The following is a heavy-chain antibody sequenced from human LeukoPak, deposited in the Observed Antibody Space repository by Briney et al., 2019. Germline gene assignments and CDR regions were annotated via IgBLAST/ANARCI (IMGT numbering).Heavy chain of an antibody. CDR1: GGSISSYY. CDR3: ATYTPFET. CDR2: IYYSGST. D-gene: IGHD2-2*02. J-gene: IGHJ3*02. V-gene: IGHV4-59*01. Sequence: SETVSLTCTVSGGSISSYYWSWIRQPPGKGLEWIGYIYYSGSTDYNPSLTSRVTISLHTPTNQSSLKLSSVTAADTAVYYCATYTPFETWGQGTMVTVSS.